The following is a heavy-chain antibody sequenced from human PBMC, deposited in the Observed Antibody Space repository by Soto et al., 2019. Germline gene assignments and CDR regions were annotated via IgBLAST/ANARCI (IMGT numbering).Heavy chain of an antibody. J-gene: IGHJ6*02. CDR2: IYRSGST. Sequence: SETLSLTCIVSGDSISSGNFYWTWIRQPPGKGLECIGKIYRSGSTHYNPSLKSRMSISIDTSKNQFSLRLSSVTAADTAVYYCARAGGGWGRYGLDVWGQGTTVTVYS. D-gene: IGHD3-16*01. CDR3: ARAGGGWGRYGLDV. V-gene: IGHV4-61*01. CDR1: GDSISSGNFY.